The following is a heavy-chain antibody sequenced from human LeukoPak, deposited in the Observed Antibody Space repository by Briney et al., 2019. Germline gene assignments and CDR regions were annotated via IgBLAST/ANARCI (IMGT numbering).Heavy chain of an antibody. V-gene: IGHV4-59*01. J-gene: IGHJ5*02. CDR1: GGSISSYY. Sequence: SETLSLTCTVSGGSISSYYWSWIRQPPGKGLEWIGYIYYSGSTNYNPSLKSRVTISVDTSKNQFSLKLSFVTAADTAVYYCARGLYYDFWSGFNWFDPWGQGTLVTVSS. CDR3: ARGLYYDFWSGFNWFDP. D-gene: IGHD3-3*01. CDR2: IYYSGST.